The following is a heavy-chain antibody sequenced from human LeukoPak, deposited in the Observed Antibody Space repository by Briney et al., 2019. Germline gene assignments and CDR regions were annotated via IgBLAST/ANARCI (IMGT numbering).Heavy chain of an antibody. J-gene: IGHJ6*02. CDR3: AKYVATVPTHYYYYALDV. Sequence: PGGSLRLSCAASGFTFSSYAMSWVRQAPGKGLEWGSAISGSVGSTYYADSVKGRFTFSRDNSKNTLYLQMNSLRAEDTAVYYCAKYVATVPTHYYYYALDVWGQGTTVTVSS. V-gene: IGHV3-23*01. D-gene: IGHD4-11*01. CDR1: GFTFSSYA. CDR2: ISGSVGST.